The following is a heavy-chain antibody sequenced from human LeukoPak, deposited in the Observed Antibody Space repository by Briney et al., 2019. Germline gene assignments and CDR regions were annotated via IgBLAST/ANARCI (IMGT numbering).Heavy chain of an antibody. CDR2: ISGSGGST. Sequence: PGGSLRLSCAASGFTFSSYAMSWVRQAPGKGLEWVSAISGSGGSTYYADSVKGRFTISRDNSENTLYLQMNSLRAEDTAVYYCAKDLEGWLQIAPFDYWGQGTLVTVSS. CDR3: AKDLEGWLQIAPFDY. D-gene: IGHD5-24*01. J-gene: IGHJ4*02. CDR1: GFTFSSYA. V-gene: IGHV3-23*01.